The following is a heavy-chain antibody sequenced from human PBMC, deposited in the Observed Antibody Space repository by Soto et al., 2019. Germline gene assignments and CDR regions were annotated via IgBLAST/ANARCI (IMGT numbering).Heavy chain of an antibody. V-gene: IGHV3-23*01. J-gene: IGHJ4*02. CDR3: AKRRGGGGHFDY. CDR2: VSIGGST. D-gene: IGHD2-15*01. CDR1: GLTFSNYA. Sequence: ACLRHSCAASGLTFSNYAMGWVRQGPGKGLEWVAVVSIGGSTHYANSVRGLFTISRDNSKNTLSLQMNSLTAEDTAVYFCAKRRGGGGHFDYWGQGALVTVSS.